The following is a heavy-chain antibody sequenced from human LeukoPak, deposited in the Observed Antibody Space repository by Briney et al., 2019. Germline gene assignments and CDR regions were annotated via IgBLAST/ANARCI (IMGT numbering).Heavy chain of an antibody. CDR2: IYGSGST. Sequence: AGGSLRLSCAASGFTVSSNQMTWVRQAPGKGLEWVSIIYGSGSTYYADSVKDRFTISRDNSKNMVYLQLNSLRAEDTAIFYCVQIPGGGYWGQGTLVTVSS. J-gene: IGHJ4*02. CDR1: GFTVSSNQ. CDR3: VQIPGGGY. V-gene: IGHV3-53*01. D-gene: IGHD5-24*01.